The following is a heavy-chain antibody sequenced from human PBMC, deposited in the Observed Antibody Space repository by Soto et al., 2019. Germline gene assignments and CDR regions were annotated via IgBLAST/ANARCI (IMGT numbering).Heavy chain of an antibody. J-gene: IGHJ3*02. CDR3: ARGSSDCSGGSCYSDAFDI. V-gene: IGHV1-69*06. Sequence: AASVKVSCKASGGTFSSYAISWVRQAPGQGLEWMGGIIPIFGTANYAQKFQGRVTITADKSTSTAYMELSSLRSEDTAVYYCARGSSDCSGGSCYSDAFDIWGQGTMVT. D-gene: IGHD2-15*01. CDR2: IIPIFGTA. CDR1: GGTFSSYA.